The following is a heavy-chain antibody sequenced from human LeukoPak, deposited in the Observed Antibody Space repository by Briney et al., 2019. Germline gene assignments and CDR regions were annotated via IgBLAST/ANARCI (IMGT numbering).Heavy chain of an antibody. CDR2: IYYSGST. J-gene: IGHJ4*02. CDR3: ARGNYGEPFDY. D-gene: IGHD4-17*01. Sequence: PLETLSLTCTVSGGSISSYYWSWIRQPPGKGLEWIGYIYYSGSTNYNPSLKSRVTISVDTSKNQFSLKLSSVTAADTAVYYCARGNYGEPFDYWGQGTLVTVSS. CDR1: GGSISSYY. V-gene: IGHV4-59*01.